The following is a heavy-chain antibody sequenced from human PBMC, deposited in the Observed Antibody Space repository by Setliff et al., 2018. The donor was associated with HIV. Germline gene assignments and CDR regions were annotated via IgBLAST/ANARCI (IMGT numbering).Heavy chain of an antibody. CDR2: IYTSGST. CDR3: ARDIVVVPAAAVRNYYYYMDV. CDR1: DGSISTGSYY. J-gene: IGHJ6*03. D-gene: IGHD2-2*01. Sequence: SETLSLTCTVADGSISTGSYYWSWVRQPAGRGLEWIGRIYTSGSTNYNPSLKSRVTMSVDTSKNQFSLNLTSVTAADTAVYYCARDIVVVPAAAVRNYYYYMDVWGKGTTVTVSS. V-gene: IGHV4-61*02.